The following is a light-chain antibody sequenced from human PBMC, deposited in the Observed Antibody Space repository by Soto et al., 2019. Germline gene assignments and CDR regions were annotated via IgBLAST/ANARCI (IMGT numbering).Light chain of an antibody. CDR1: QSVSSR. Sequence: EIVLTQSPATLSLSPGERATLSCRVSQSVSSRLAWYQQQPGQPPRLLIYDASTRATGIPARFSGSGSGADFILTISSLEPEDFAVYYCQQRSSWPLSFGGGTKVEIK. CDR3: QQRSSWPLS. J-gene: IGKJ4*01. CDR2: DAS. V-gene: IGKV3-11*01.